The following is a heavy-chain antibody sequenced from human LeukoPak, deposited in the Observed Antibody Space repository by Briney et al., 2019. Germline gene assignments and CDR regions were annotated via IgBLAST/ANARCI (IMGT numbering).Heavy chain of an antibody. D-gene: IGHD1-1*01. J-gene: IGHJ4*02. CDR1: GFTFSNYW. V-gene: IGHV3-23*01. CDR3: AKDFVRYNIQFDY. Sequence: GGSLRLSCVASGFTFSNYWMHWVRQPPGKGLVWVSSISGGGAGTYYADSVRGRFTISRDNSKNTLYLQMNSLRAEDTALYYCAKDFVRYNIQFDYWGQGALVTVSS. CDR2: ISGGGAGT.